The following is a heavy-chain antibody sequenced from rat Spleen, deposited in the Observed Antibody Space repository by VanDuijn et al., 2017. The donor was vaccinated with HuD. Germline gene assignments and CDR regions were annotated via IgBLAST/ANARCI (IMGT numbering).Heavy chain of an antibody. CDR3: TREDYYNGGLDY. CDR1: GFTFSDYY. Sequence: EVQLVESGGGLVQPGRSLKLSCAASGFTFSDYYMAWVRQAPKKGLEWVATISYDGSSTYYRDSVKGRFTISRENAKSTLYLQMDSLRSEDTATYYCTREDYYNGGLDYWGQGVMVTVSS. CDR2: ISYDGSST. D-gene: IGHD1-1*01. J-gene: IGHJ2*01. V-gene: IGHV5-7*01.